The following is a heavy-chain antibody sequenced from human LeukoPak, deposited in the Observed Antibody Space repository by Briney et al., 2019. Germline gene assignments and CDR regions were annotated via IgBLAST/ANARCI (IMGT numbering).Heavy chain of an antibody. CDR3: ATTRTDFHFDC. V-gene: IGHV3-74*01. Sequence: PGGSLRLSCAASGFTFSDHWMHWVRQAPGKGLVWVSRINGDGSSTTYADSVRGRFAIPRDNAKNTVYLQVNSLRAEDTAVYYCATTRTDFHFDCWGQGTLVTVSS. J-gene: IGHJ4*02. CDR2: INGDGSST. D-gene: IGHD1-1*01. CDR1: GFTFSDHW.